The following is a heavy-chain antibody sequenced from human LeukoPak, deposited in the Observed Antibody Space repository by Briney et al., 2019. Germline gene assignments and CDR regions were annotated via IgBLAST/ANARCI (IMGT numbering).Heavy chain of an antibody. J-gene: IGHJ6*03. CDR2: LYTNDNT. Sequence: SQTLSLTCTVSGGSVNSGRYYWTWIRQPAGKGLEWIGRLYTNDNTNYNPSLESRVSISLDTSKSQFYLQLTSATAADTAVYFCARGVVTDDYYMDVWGKGTTVTVSS. V-gene: IGHV4-61*02. D-gene: IGHD2-21*02. CDR3: ARGVVTDDYYMDV. CDR1: GGSVNSGRYY.